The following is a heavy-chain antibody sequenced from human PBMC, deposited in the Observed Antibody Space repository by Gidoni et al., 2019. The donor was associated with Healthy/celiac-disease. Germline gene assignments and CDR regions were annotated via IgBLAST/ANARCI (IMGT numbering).Heavy chain of an antibody. D-gene: IGHD2-21*01. CDR3: ATLGAAYGSPVGNDAFDI. J-gene: IGHJ3*02. CDR1: GFTFSSYA. V-gene: IGHV3-23*01. CDR2: ISGSGGST. Sequence: EVQLLESGGGLVQPGGSLRLSCAASGFTFSSYAMSWVRQAPGKGREWVSAISGSGGSTYYADSVKGRFTISRDNSKNTLYLQMNSLRAEDTAVYYCATLGAAYGSPVGNDAFDIWGQGTMVTVSS.